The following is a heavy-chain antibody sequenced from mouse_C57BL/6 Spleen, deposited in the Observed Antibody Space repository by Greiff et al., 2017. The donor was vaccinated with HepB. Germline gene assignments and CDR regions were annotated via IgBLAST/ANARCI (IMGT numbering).Heavy chain of an antibody. D-gene: IGHD3-2*02. CDR2: IDPEDGET. J-gene: IGHJ3*01. CDR3: ARNSGPFAY. CDR1: GFNIKDYY. Sequence: VQLQQSGAELVKPGASVKLSCTASGFNIKDYYMHWVKQRTEQGLEWIGRIDPEDGETKYAPKFQGKATITADTPSNTAYLQLSSLTSEATAVYYCARNSGPFAYWGQGTLVTVSA. V-gene: IGHV14-2*01.